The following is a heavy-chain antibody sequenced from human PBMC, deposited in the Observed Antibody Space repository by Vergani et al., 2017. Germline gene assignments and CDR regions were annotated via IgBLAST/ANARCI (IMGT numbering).Heavy chain of an antibody. V-gene: IGHV3-13*01. CDR3: ARDPPRYCSGGSCYRRGEHYYGMDV. Sequence: VQLVESGGGLVQPGGSLRLSCAASGFTFSSYDMHWVRQATGKGLEWVSAIGTAGDTYYPGSVKGRFTIPRENAKNSLYLQMNSLRAGDTAVYYCARDPPRYCSGGSCYRRGEHYYGMDVWGQGTTVTVSS. CDR2: IGTAGDT. D-gene: IGHD2-15*01. CDR1: GFTFSSYD. J-gene: IGHJ6*02.